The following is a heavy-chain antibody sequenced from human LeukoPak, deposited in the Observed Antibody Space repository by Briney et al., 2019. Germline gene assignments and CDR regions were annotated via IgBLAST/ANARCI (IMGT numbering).Heavy chain of an antibody. Sequence: SVKVSCKASGGTFSSYAISWVRQAPGQGLEWMGGIIPIFGTANYAQKFQGRVTITTDESTSTAYMGLSSLRSEDTAVYYCARELPYSGSLYYFDYWGQGTLVTVSS. CDR1: GGTFSSYA. CDR2: IIPIFGTA. D-gene: IGHD1-26*01. V-gene: IGHV1-69*05. CDR3: ARELPYSGSLYYFDY. J-gene: IGHJ4*02.